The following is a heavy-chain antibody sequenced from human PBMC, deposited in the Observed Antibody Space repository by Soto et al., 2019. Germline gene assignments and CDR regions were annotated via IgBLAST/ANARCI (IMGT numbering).Heavy chain of an antibody. CDR2: IYYSGST. V-gene: IGHV4-39*01. D-gene: IGHD1-26*01. CDR3: ARYVVGAQGVYYYGMDV. J-gene: IGHJ6*02. Sequence: SETLSLTCTVSGGSISSSSYYWGWIRQPQVKGLEWIGSIYYSGSTYYNPTLKSRVTISVDTTKNQFSLKLSSVTAADAAVYYCARYVVGAQGVYYYGMDVWGQGTTVTVSS. CDR1: GGSISSSSYY.